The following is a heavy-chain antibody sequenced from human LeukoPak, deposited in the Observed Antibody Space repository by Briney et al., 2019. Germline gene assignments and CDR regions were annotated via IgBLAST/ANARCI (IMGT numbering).Heavy chain of an antibody. CDR3: ARAFQSLGGLSLPDY. D-gene: IGHD3-16*02. Sequence: ASVKVSCKASGYSFNNYAMNWVRQAPGQGLEWMGWIHPSTGNPTYAQGFTGRFVFSLDTSVSTTYLQISSLKAEDTAVYFCARAFQSLGGLSLPDYWGQGTLLTVSS. V-gene: IGHV7-4-1*02. J-gene: IGHJ4*02. CDR2: IHPSTGNP. CDR1: GYSFNNYA.